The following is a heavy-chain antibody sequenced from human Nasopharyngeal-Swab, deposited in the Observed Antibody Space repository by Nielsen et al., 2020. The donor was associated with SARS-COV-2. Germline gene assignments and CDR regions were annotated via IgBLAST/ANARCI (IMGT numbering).Heavy chain of an antibody. CDR3: ATAYNGNYYWDY. CDR1: GYSFSSYW. V-gene: IGHV5-51*01. Sequence: GESLKISCKGSGYSFSSYWIGWVRQMPGKGLEWMGIMYLRDSDTRYSPSFQGQVTISADKSISTAYLQWSSLKASDTAMYYCATAYNGNYYWDYWGQGTLVTVSS. CDR2: MYLRDSDT. D-gene: IGHD1-7*01. J-gene: IGHJ4*02.